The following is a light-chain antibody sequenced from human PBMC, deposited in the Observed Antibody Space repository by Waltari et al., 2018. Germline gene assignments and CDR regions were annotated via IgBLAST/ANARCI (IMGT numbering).Light chain of an antibody. CDR2: LNSDGSH. J-gene: IGLJ3*02. CDR3: QTWDTGIRV. V-gene: IGLV4-69*01. CDR1: SGHSSYA. Sequence: VLTQSPSASASLGASVKLTCALSSGHSSYAIAWHQQQPEKGPRYLMKLNSDGSHIKGDGIPDRFSGSRSGAERYLTISSLQSEDEADYYCQTWDTGIRVFGGGTKLTVL.